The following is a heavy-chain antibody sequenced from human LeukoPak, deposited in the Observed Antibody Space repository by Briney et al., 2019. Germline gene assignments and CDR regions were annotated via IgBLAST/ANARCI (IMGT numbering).Heavy chain of an antibody. J-gene: IGHJ6*03. Sequence: GGSLRLSCAASGFTFSSYSMNWVRQAPGKGLEWVSSISSSSSYIYYADSVKGRFTISRDNAKNSPYLQMNSLRAEDTAVYYCARDYGVPAASSYYYYMDVWGKGTTVTVSS. V-gene: IGHV3-21*01. CDR1: GFTFSSYS. CDR3: ARDYGVPAASSYYYYMDV. CDR2: ISSSSSYI. D-gene: IGHD2-2*01.